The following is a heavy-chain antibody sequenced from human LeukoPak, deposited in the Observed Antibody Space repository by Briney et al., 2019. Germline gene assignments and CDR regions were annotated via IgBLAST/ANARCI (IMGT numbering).Heavy chain of an antibody. V-gene: IGHV3-21*01. CDR2: ISSSSAYI. D-gene: IGHD2-15*01. CDR1: GFTFSSYS. Sequence: SGGSLRLSCVASGFTFSSYSMNWVRQAPGKGLEWVSSISSSSAYIYYADSVKGRFTISRDNAKNSLYLQMNSLRAEDTAVYYCARAGYCRGGSCYRFDYWGQGTLVTVSS. CDR3: ARAGYCRGGSCYRFDY. J-gene: IGHJ4*02.